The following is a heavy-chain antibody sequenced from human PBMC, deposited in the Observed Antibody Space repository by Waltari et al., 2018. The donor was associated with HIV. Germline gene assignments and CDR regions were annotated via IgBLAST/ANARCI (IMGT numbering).Heavy chain of an antibody. V-gene: IGHV3-48*03. CDR2: IGSSGTTI. CDR3: ARVNQVLYYGMDV. J-gene: IGHJ6*02. D-gene: IGHD2-2*02. CDR1: GFTFSSYE. Sequence: EMQLVESGGGLVQPGGSLRLSCVASGFTFSSYEMNWVRQVPGKGLEWISYIGSSGTTISYADSVKGRFTFSRDNAKKSLFLKMNSLRVEDTAVYWCARVNQVLYYGMDVWGQGTTVTVSS.